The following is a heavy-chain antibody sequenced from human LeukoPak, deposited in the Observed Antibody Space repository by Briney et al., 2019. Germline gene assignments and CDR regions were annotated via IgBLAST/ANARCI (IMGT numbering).Heavy chain of an antibody. CDR3: ARAGIVVVPAAMESFDY. J-gene: IGHJ4*02. CDR2: IYYSGST. V-gene: IGHV4-39*07. Sequence: SETLSLTCTVSGGSISSSSYYWGWIRQPPGKGLEWIGSIYYSGSTCYNPSLKSRVTISVDTSKNQFSLKLSSVTAADTAVYYCARAGIVVVPAAMESFDYWGQGTLVTVSS. CDR1: GGSISSSSYY. D-gene: IGHD2-2*01.